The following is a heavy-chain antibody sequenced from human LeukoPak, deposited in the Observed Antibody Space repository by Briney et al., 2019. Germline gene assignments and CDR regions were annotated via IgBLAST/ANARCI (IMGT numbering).Heavy chain of an antibody. CDR2: TYYRSKWYN. CDR3: ARATRPPQYSSSSYYFDY. J-gene: IGHJ4*02. D-gene: IGHD6-13*01. CDR1: GDSVSSSSAA. V-gene: IGHV6-1*01. Sequence: SQTLSLTCAISGDSVSSSSAAWNWIRQSPSRGLEWLGRTYYRSKWYNDYAVSVKSRITINPDTSKNQFSLQLNSVTPEDTAVYYCARATRPPQYSSSSYYFDYWGQGTLVTVSS.